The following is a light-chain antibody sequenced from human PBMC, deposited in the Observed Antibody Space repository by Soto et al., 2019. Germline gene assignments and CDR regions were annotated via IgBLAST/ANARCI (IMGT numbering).Light chain of an antibody. CDR3: QQYYSTPRT. CDR2: WAS. V-gene: IGKV4-1*01. Sequence: DIVMTQSPDSLAVFLGDRAAINCKASRNVVFSSNNKNYLAWYQQKPGHPPKLLMYWASTRESGVPDRFSGSGSGTDFTLTISSLQAEDVAVYYCQQYYSTPRTFGQGTKVDIK. CDR1: RNVVFSSNNKNY. J-gene: IGKJ1*01.